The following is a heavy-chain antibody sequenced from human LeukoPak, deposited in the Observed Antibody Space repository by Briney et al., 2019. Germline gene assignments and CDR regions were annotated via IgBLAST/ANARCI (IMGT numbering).Heavy chain of an antibody. CDR3: ARRHSSSWNQGGYFDY. J-gene: IGHJ4*02. CDR2: IYYSGST. CDR1: GGSISSGDYY. D-gene: IGHD6-13*01. V-gene: IGHV4-30-4*01. Sequence: PSETLSLTCTVSGGSISSGDYYWSWFRQPPGKGLEWIGYIYYSGSTYYNPSLKSRVTISVDTSKNQFSLKLSSVTAADTAVYYCARRHSSSWNQGGYFDYWGQGTLVTVSS.